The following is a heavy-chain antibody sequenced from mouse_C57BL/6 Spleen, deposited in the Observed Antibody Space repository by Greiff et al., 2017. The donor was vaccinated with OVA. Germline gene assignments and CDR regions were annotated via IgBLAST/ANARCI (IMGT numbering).Heavy chain of an antibody. CDR1: GYSFTGYY. Sequence: EVKLVESGPELVKPGASVKISCKASGYSFTGYYMNWVKQSPEKSLEWIGEINPSTGGTTYNQKFKAKATLTVDKSSSTAYMQLKSLTSEDSAVYYCARFPIYYDYDVYYFDYWGQGTTLTVSS. V-gene: IGHV1-42*01. D-gene: IGHD2-4*01. CDR2: INPSTGGT. CDR3: ARFPIYYDYDVYYFDY. J-gene: IGHJ2*01.